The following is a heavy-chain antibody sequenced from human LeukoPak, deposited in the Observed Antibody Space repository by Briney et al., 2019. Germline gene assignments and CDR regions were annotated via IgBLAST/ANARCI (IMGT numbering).Heavy chain of an antibody. CDR3: ARVRAVTYYYYYYMDV. CDR1: GGSISSSSYY. CDR2: IYYSGST. V-gene: IGHV4-39*07. D-gene: IGHD4-17*01. J-gene: IGHJ6*03. Sequence: PSETLSLTCTVSGGSISSSSYYWGWIRQPPGKGLEWIGSIYYSGSTYYNPSLKSRVTISVDTSKNQFSLKLSSVTAADTAVYYCARVRAVTYYYYYYMDVWGKGTTVTVSS.